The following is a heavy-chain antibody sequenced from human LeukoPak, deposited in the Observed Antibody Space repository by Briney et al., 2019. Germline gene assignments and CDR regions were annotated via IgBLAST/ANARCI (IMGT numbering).Heavy chain of an antibody. CDR2: IYYSGST. CDR1: GGSISGYY. Sequence: SETLSLTCTVSGGSISGYYWSWIRQPPGKGLEWIGYIYYSGSTNYNPSLKSRVTISVDTSKNQFSLRLSSVTAADTAVYYCARALPPASYCSSTSCYFYFDYWGQGTLVTVSS. V-gene: IGHV4-59*01. CDR3: ARALPPASYCSSTSCYFYFDY. J-gene: IGHJ4*02. D-gene: IGHD2-2*01.